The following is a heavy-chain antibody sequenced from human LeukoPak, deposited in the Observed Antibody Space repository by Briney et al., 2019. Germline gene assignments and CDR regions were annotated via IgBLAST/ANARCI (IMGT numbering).Heavy chain of an antibody. V-gene: IGHV4-4*09. D-gene: IGHD4-23*01. CDR3: AYSYDGKVVPFDC. CDR1: DGSISNSY. Sequence: SETLSLTCTVSDGSISNSYWNWVRQPPGKGLEWLGYIHSSGSTNYNPSLKSRITLSIDTSKNQFSLRLTSVTAADMAVYYCAYSYDGKVVPFDCWGQGSLVTVSS. CDR2: IHSSGST. J-gene: IGHJ4*02.